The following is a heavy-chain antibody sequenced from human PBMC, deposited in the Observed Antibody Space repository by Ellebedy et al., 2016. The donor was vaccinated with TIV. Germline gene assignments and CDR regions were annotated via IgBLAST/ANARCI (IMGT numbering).Heavy chain of an antibody. CDR3: ARVGAPY. V-gene: IGHV4-34*01. Sequence: MPSETLSLTCAVYGGSFRGYYWSLIRPPPGTGLEWIGEIHHSGSTNYNPSLKSRVTISVDTSKNQFSLKLSSVTAADTAVYYCARVGAPYWGQGTLVTVSS. CDR2: IHHSGST. D-gene: IGHD3-16*01. J-gene: IGHJ4*02. CDR1: GGSFRGYY.